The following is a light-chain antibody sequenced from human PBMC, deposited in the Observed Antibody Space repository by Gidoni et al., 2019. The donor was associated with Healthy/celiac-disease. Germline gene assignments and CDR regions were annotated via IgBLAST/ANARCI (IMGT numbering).Light chain of an antibody. Sequence: DIQMTQSPSSLSASVGDRVTITCQASQDISNYLNWYQQKPGKDPKLLIYDASNLETGVPSRFSGSGSGTDFTFTISRVQTEDIETYYCQQYDNLPLAYTFGQGTKLEIK. CDR3: QQYDNLPLAYT. V-gene: IGKV1-33*01. CDR1: QDISNY. CDR2: DAS. J-gene: IGKJ2*01.